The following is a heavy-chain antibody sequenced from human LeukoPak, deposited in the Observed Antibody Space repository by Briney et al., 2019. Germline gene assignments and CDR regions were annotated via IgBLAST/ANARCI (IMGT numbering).Heavy chain of an antibody. CDR2: IYYSGST. Sequence: RASETLSLTCTVSGGSISTSSYFWGWIRQPPGKGLEWIGSIYYSGSTFYNPSLKSRVTISVDTSKNQFSLKLSSVTAADTAVYYCAREGIAAEENYWGQGTLVTVSS. J-gene: IGHJ4*02. CDR1: GGSISTSSYF. V-gene: IGHV4-39*07. D-gene: IGHD6-13*01. CDR3: AREGIAAEENY.